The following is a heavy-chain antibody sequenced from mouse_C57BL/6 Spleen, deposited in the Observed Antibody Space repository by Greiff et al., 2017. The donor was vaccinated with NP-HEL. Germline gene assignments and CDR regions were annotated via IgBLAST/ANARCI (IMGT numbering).Heavy chain of an antibody. CDR1: GFSLTSYG. Sequence: VQLQQSGPGLVQPSQSLSITCTVSGFSLTSYGVHWVRQSPGKGLEWLGVIWSGGSTDYNAAFISRLSISKDNSKSQVFFKMNSLQADDTAIYYCAIPQLGRDAMDYWGQGTSVTVSS. V-gene: IGHV2-2*01. CDR3: AIPQLGRDAMDY. D-gene: IGHD4-1*02. CDR2: IWSGGST. J-gene: IGHJ4*01.